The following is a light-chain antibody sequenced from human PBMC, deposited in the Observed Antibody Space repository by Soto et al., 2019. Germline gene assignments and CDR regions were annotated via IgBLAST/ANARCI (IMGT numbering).Light chain of an antibody. CDR3: CSYAGSSTFV. V-gene: IGLV2-23*02. Sequence: QSALTQPASVSASPGQSITISCTGTSSDVGSYNLVSWYQQHPGKAPKLMIYEVSKRPSGVSNRFSGSKSGNTASLTISGLQAEDEADYYCCSYAGSSTFVFGTGTKVTV. CDR2: EVS. CDR1: SSDVGSYNL. J-gene: IGLJ1*01.